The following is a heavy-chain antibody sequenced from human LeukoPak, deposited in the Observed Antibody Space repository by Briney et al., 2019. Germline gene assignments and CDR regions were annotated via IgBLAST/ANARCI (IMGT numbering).Heavy chain of an antibody. J-gene: IGHJ4*02. CDR1: GYTFTSYG. Sequence: ASVKVSCKASGYTFTSYGISWVRQAPGQGFEWMGWISAYDGNTNYAQKLQGRVTMTTDTSTSTAYMELRSLRSDDTAVYYCARDGIAAAGTSRGGYYFDYWGQGTLVTVSS. CDR3: ARDGIAAAGTSRGGYYFDY. V-gene: IGHV1-18*01. CDR2: ISAYDGNT. D-gene: IGHD6-13*01.